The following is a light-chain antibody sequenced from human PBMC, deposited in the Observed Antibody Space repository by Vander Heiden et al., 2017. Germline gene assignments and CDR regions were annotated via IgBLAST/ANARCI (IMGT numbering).Light chain of an antibody. CDR2: DVS. V-gene: IGLV2-14*01. CDR3: TSYTTSSTFV. CDR1: SSDVGGYNY. Sequence: QSALTQPASVSGSPGQSITISCTGTSSDVGGYNYVSWYQQHPGKAPKLMIYDVSNRPSGVSNRFSGSKSANTASVTISGLQAEDEADYYCTSYTTSSTFVFGTGTKVTVL. J-gene: IGLJ1*01.